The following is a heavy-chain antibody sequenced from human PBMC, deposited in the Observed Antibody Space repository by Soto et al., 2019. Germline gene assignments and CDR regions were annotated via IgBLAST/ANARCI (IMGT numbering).Heavy chain of an antibody. CDR1: GFTFTSSA. V-gene: IGHV1-58*01. Sequence: SVKVSCKASGFTFTSSAVQWVRQARGQRLEWIGWIVVGSGNTNYAQKFQERVTITRDMSTSTAYMELSSLRSEDTAVYYCAASITIFGVVNIYGMDVWGQGTTVTVSS. D-gene: IGHD3-3*01. J-gene: IGHJ6*02. CDR3: AASITIFGVVNIYGMDV. CDR2: IVVGSGNT.